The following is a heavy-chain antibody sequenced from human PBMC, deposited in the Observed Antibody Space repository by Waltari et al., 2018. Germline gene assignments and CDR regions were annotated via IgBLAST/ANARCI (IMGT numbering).Heavy chain of an antibody. Sequence: QLQLQESGPGLVKPSETLSLTCTGSGGSIRSSSDYWGWISQPAGKGLEWFGSIYYSGSTRYTPTIMSRVSISVDRSTIQFSMQLSSVTAADTAVYYCASDYSWYKALYYFDYWSQGTLVTVSS. V-gene: IGHV4-39*07. CDR2: IYYSGST. D-gene: IGHD6-13*01. CDR1: GGSIRSSSDY. CDR3: ASDYSWYKALYYFDY. J-gene: IGHJ4*02.